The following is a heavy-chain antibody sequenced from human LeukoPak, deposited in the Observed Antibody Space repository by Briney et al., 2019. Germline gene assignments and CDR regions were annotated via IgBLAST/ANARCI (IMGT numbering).Heavy chain of an antibody. CDR3: ARESSQGPDYFDY. J-gene: IGHJ4*02. CDR1: GFTFSSYE. CDR2: ISSSGSTI. V-gene: IGHV3-48*03. Sequence: GGSLRLSCAASGFTFSSYEMNWVRQAPGKGLEWVSYISSSGSTIYYADSVEGRFTISRDNAKNSLYLQMNSLRAEDTAVYYCARESSQGPDYFDYWGQGTLVTVSS. D-gene: IGHD3-10*01.